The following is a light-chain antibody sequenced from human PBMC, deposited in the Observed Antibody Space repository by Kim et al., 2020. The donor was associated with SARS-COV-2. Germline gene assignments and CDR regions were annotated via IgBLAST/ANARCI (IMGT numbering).Light chain of an antibody. CDR3: QTWGTGIV. Sequence: QPVLTQSPSASASLGASVKLTCTLSSGHSTYSIAWHQQRPEKGPRFLMKLNSDGSHTKGDGIPDRFSGSSSGAERYLIISNLQSEDEADYYCQTWGTGIVFGGGTQLTVL. CDR2: LNSDGSH. CDR1: SGHSTYS. J-gene: IGLJ2*01. V-gene: IGLV4-69*01.